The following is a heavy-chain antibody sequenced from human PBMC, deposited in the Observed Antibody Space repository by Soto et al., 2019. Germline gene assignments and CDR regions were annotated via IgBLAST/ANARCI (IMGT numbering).Heavy chain of an antibody. Sequence: QVQLVESGGGVVQPGRSLRLSCAASGFTFSSYGMHWVRQAPVKGLEWVAVIWYDGSNKYYADSVKGRFTISRDNSKNTLYLQMNSLRAEDTAVYYCARDIASGGYSSSWCDYWGQGTLVTVSS. J-gene: IGHJ4*02. D-gene: IGHD6-13*01. V-gene: IGHV3-33*01. CDR2: IWYDGSNK. CDR3: ARDIASGGYSSSWCDY. CDR1: GFTFSSYG.